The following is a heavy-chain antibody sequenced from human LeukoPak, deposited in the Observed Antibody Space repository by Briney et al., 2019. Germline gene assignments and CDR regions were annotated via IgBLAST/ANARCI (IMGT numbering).Heavy chain of an antibody. CDR2: ISWNSGSI. D-gene: IGHD3-10*01. CDR3: AKASYYYGSGSYFDY. Sequence: SLRLSCAASGFTFDDYAMHWVRQAPGKGLEWVSGISWNSGSIGYADSVKGRFTISRDNAKNSLYLQMNSLRAEDMALYYCAKASYYYGSGSYFDYWGQGTLVTVSS. CDR1: GFTFDDYA. V-gene: IGHV3-9*03. J-gene: IGHJ4*02.